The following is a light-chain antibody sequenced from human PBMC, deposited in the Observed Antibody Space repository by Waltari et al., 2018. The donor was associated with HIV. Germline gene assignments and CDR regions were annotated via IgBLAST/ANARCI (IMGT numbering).Light chain of an antibody. CDR1: QTIGSN. J-gene: IGKJ1*01. Sequence: ELVMTQSTATLSVSPGERATLSCRASQTIGSNLAWYQQKPGQAPRLLIYGTSTRATGIPARFSGLGSGTEFTLTISSLQSEDFAVYYCLQYNNWPPWTFGQGTKVEIK. V-gene: IGKV3-15*01. CDR3: LQYNNWPPWT. CDR2: GTS.